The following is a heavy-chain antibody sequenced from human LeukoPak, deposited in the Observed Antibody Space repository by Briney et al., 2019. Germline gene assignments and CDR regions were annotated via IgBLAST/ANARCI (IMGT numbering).Heavy chain of an antibody. V-gene: IGHV3-23*01. CDR2: VSASGGST. Sequence: GGSLRLSCAASGFTFSTYDMSWVRQAPGKGLEWVSGVSASGGSTYYADSVKGRFTISRDNSNNMLYLQMNSLRAEDTAVYYCAKQVEMATNDYFDYWGQGTLVTVSS. D-gene: IGHD5-24*01. J-gene: IGHJ4*02. CDR3: AKQVEMATNDYFDY. CDR1: GFTFSTYD.